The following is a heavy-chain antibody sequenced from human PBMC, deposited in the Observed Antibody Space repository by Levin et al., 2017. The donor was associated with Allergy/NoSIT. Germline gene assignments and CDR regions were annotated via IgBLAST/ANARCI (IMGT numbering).Heavy chain of an antibody. V-gene: IGHV2-5*01. J-gene: IGHJ2*01. CDR2: LYWNDDK. CDR1: GFSLTTNAVG. CDR3: AHADYGDRSRTDWYFDL. Sequence: SGPTLVKPTQTLTLTCTFSGFSLTTNAVGVGWIRQPPGKALEWLALLYWNDDKRYSPSLKSRLTITKDTSKNQVVLTMTDMDPVDTATYFCAHADYGDRSRTDWYFDLWGRGTLVTVSS. D-gene: IGHD4-17*01.